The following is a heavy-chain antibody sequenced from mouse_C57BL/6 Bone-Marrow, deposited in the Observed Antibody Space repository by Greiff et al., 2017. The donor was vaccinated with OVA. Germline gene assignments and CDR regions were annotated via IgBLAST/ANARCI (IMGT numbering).Heavy chain of an antibody. V-gene: IGHV1-81*01. J-gene: IGHJ1*03. CDR1: GYTFTSYG. CDR3: ARWGYVYWYFDV. Sequence: VKVVESGAELARPGASVKLSCKASGYTFTSYGISWVKQRTGQGLEWIGEIYPRSGNTYYNEKFKGKATLTADKSSSTAYMELRSLTSEDSAVYFCARWGYVYWYFDVWGTGTTVTVSS. D-gene: IGHD2-2*01. CDR2: IYPRSGNT.